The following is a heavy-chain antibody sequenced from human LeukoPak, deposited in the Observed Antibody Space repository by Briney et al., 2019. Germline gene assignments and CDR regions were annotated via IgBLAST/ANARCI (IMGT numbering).Heavy chain of an antibody. CDR2: INRNDGGT. D-gene: IGHD3-3*01. V-gene: IGHV1-2*02. CDR3: ARDPDLEWSTKTEVDY. CDR1: GYTVTGYY. Sequence: ASVNVSCKSSGYTVTGYYMHWVRQAPGQGREWMGLINRNDGGTNYAQQFQGQSTMTRDTSITTAYMQLNRLRTDATAVYYSARDPDLEWSTKTEVDYWGEGTLVTVSS. J-gene: IGHJ4*02.